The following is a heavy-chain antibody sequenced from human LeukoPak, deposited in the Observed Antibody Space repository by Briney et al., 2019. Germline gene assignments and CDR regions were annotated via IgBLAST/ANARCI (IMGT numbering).Heavy chain of an antibody. CDR2: ISTDGSST. Sequence: QPGGSLRLSCAASGFTFSSYWMHWVRQAPGKGLVWVSRISTDGSSTNSADSVKGRFTISRDNAKNTLYLQMNSLRAEDTAVYYCARAFDTHDYGDYVTVEYFQHWGQGTLVTVSS. D-gene: IGHD4-17*01. V-gene: IGHV3-74*01. CDR1: GFTFSSYW. J-gene: IGHJ1*01. CDR3: ARAFDTHDYGDYVTVEYFQH.